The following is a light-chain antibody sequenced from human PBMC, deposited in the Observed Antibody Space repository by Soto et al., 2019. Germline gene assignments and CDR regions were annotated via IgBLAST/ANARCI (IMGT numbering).Light chain of an antibody. V-gene: IGKV3-15*01. CDR1: QSVRSN. Sequence: EIVMTQSPATLSVSPGERVTLSCRASQSVRSNLAWYQQKPGQAPRLLIYGASTRATGLPARFSGSGSGTDFTLTISSLQSEDFAVYYCQQYNTWPPITLGQGTRLEIK. J-gene: IGKJ5*01. CDR3: QQYNTWPPIT. CDR2: GAS.